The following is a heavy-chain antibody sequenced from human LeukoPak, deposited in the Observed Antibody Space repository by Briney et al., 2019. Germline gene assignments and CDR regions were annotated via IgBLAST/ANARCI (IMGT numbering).Heavy chain of an antibody. CDR3: ASFRHVMAANRGKARYFDY. CDR2: ISGGGGST. CDR1: GFTFSSYA. V-gene: IGHV3-23*01. D-gene: IGHD6-13*01. Sequence: PGGSLRLSCAASGFTFSSYAMHWVRQAPGKGLEWVSAISGGGGSTYYADSVKGRFTISRDNSKNTLYLQMNSLRAEDTAVYYCASFRHVMAANRGKARYFDYWGQGTLVTVSS. J-gene: IGHJ4*02.